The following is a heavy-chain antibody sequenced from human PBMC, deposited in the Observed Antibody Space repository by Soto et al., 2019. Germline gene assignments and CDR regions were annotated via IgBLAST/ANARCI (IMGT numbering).Heavy chain of an antibody. V-gene: IGHV4-31*03. D-gene: IGHD1-26*01. J-gene: IGHJ4*02. Sequence: PSETLSLTCTVSGGPFSRGGYYWSWIRQHPGKGLECIGYIFYTGSTYYNPTLKSRVTMSVDTSKRQFSLNLSSLTAADTAVYSCARAYSGSYSDYWGQGTLVTVSS. CDR2: IFYTGST. CDR3: ARAYSGSYSDY. CDR1: GGPFSRGGYY.